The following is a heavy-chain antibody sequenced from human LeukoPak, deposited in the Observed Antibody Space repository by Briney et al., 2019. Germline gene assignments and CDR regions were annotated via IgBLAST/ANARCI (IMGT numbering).Heavy chain of an antibody. D-gene: IGHD6-19*01. V-gene: IGHV4-59*01. J-gene: IGHJ4*02. Sequence: SETLSLTCTVSGGSITSYYWSWIRQSPGKGLEWIGYIYYSGSTNYNPSLKSRVTISVDTSKNQFSLKLSSVTAADTAVYYCARGRPPSSGWYYYWGQGTLVTVSS. CDR1: GGSITSYY. CDR3: ARGRPPSSGWYYY. CDR2: IYYSGST.